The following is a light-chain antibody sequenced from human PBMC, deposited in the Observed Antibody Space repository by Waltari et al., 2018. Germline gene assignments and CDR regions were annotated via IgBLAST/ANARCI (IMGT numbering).Light chain of an antibody. V-gene: IGLV4-69*01. Sequence: QLVLTQSPSASASLGASVKLTCTLSSGHSSYAIAWHQQQPEKGPRYLMKLNGDGSHSKGDGIPGRFSGSSSGAERYLTISSRQSEDEADCYRQTWGTGGVFGGGTKLTVL. J-gene: IGLJ3*02. CDR2: LNGDGSH. CDR3: QTWGTGGV. CDR1: SGHSSYA.